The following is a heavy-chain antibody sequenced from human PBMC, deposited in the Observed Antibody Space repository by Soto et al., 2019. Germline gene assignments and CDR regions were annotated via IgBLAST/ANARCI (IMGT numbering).Heavy chain of an antibody. D-gene: IGHD2-2*01. CDR1: GFTFSTYW. J-gene: IGHJ4*02. CDR3: ARARGWNIVIIPAASDY. Sequence: ESGGGLVQPGGSLRLSCAASGFTFSTYWMSWVRQAPGKGLEWVANINQDGSEKYYVDSVKGRFTISRDNAKNSLYWQMTSLRADDTAVYYCARARGWNIVIIPAASDYWGQGTLVTVSS. CDR2: INQDGSEK. V-gene: IGHV3-7*01.